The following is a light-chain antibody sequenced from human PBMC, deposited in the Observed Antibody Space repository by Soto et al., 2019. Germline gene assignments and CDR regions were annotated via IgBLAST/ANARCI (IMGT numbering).Light chain of an antibody. V-gene: IGKV3-20*01. CDR1: QTVGRSF. J-gene: IGKJ1*01. Sequence: EIVLTQSPGIMYLSPGERATLSSRASQTVGRSFLAWYQQKPGQSPRLLIFGTSIRATGTPDRFSGGGSGADFTLTISRLDPEDFAVYYCQQYDSLPPWTFGQGTRVEVK. CDR2: GTS. CDR3: QQYDSLPPWT.